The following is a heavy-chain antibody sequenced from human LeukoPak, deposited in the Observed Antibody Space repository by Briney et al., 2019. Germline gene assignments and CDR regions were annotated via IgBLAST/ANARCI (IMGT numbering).Heavy chain of an antibody. D-gene: IGHD6-13*01. J-gene: IGHJ3*02. CDR1: GYTFTGYY. Sequence: ASVKVSCKASGYTFTGYYMHWVRQAPGQGLEWMGWINPNSGGTNYAQKLQGRVTMTRDTSISTAYMELSRLRSDDTAVYYCASPASSWLAGAFDIWGQGTMVTVSS. CDR3: ASPASSWLAGAFDI. CDR2: INPNSGGT. V-gene: IGHV1-2*02.